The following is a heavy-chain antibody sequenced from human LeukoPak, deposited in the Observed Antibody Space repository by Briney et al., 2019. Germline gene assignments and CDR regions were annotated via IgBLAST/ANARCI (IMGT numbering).Heavy chain of an antibody. CDR1: GGSFSGYY. V-gene: IGHV4-4*07. CDR3: ARDGDGYDDAFDI. CDR2: IYTSGST. J-gene: IGHJ3*02. Sequence: PSETLSLTCAVYGGSFSGYYWSWIRQPAGKGLEWIGRIYTSGSTNYNPSLKSRVTMSVDTSKNQFSLKLSSVTAADTAVYYCARDGDGYDDAFDIWGQGTMVTVSS. D-gene: IGHD5-24*01.